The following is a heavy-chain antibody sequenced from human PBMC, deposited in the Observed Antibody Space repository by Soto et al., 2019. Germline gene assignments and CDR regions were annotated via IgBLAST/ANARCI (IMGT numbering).Heavy chain of an antibody. CDR2: INPSGGST. D-gene: IGHD6-6*01. CDR1: GYTLTTHY. CDR3: ARAEMIVVPGAIAARGYFGP. V-gene: IGHV1-46*01. Sequence: GASVKVSCKASGYTLTTHYIHWLRQAPGQGLEWMGIINPSGGSTSYANKFQGRVSLTTDTATSTVYMELNSLQSEDTAVYYCARAEMIVVPGAIAARGYFGPWGQGTLVTVSS. J-gene: IGHJ5*02.